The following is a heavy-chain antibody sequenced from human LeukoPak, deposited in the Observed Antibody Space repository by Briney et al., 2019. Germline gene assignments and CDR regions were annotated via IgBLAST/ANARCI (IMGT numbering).Heavy chain of an antibody. CDR3: ARDFPPYYDSSGYYYPPWGHDY. Sequence: PSETLSLTCTVSGGSISSYYWSWIRQPPGKGLEWIGYIYYSGSTNYNPSLKSRVTLSVDTSKNQFSLKLSSVTAADTAVYYCARDFPPYYDSSGYYYPPWGHDYWGQGTLVTVSS. V-gene: IGHV4-59*01. D-gene: IGHD3-22*01. J-gene: IGHJ4*02. CDR1: GGSISSYY. CDR2: IYYSGST.